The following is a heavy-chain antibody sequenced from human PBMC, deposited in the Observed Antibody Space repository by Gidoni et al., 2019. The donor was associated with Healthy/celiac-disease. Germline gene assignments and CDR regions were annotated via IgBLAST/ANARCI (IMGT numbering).Heavy chain of an antibody. Sequence: EVQLVESGGGLVQPGGSLRLSCAASGFTFSSYSINWVRQAPGKGLELVSYISSSSSTIYYADSVKGRFTISRDNAKNSLYLQMNSLRAEDTAVYYCARAHSVITIFGVVIMRDYYYGMDVWGQGTTVTVSS. J-gene: IGHJ6*02. V-gene: IGHV3-48*01. D-gene: IGHD3-3*01. CDR1: GFTFSSYS. CDR3: ARAHSVITIFGVVIMRDYYYGMDV. CDR2: ISSSSSTI.